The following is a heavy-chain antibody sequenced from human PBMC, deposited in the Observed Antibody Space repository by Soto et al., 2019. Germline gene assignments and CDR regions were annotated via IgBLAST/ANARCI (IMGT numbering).Heavy chain of an antibody. CDR3: ARVDAYNQPNFGD. CDR1: GYTFTSYT. D-gene: IGHD1-1*01. Sequence: QVQLVQSGAEVKKPGASVKVSCKASGYTFTSYTITWVRQAPGQGLEWMGWINPYNSNTNYAQKFQDRVTMTTDTTTSPSYMELRSLRSDDTAVYYCARVDAYNQPNFGDWGQGTLVTVSS. V-gene: IGHV1-18*01. J-gene: IGHJ4*02. CDR2: INPYNSNT.